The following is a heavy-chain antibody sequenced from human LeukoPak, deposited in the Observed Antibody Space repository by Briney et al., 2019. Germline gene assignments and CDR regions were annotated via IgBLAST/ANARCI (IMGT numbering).Heavy chain of an antibody. CDR1: GGSLSTYY. CDR2: IYYSGIS. D-gene: IGHD3-10*01. Sequence: PSETLSLTCSISGGSLSTYYWSWIRQAPGKGLEWIGCIYYSGISNSNPSVWSRVTISVDTSKNQFSLKLTSVTAADTAIYYCARDPYGSGIFDYWGQGALVTVS. CDR3: ARDPYGSGIFDY. J-gene: IGHJ4*02. V-gene: IGHV4-59*01.